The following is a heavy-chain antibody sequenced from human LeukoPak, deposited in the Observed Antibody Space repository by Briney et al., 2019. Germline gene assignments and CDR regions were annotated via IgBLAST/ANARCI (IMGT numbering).Heavy chain of an antibody. CDR2: ISTYNGNT. CDR1: GYTFTNFG. Sequence: GASVKVSCKASGYTFTNFGISWVRQAPGQRPEWMGWISTYNGNTNYAQNLQDRVTLTTDTSTTTVYMGLRSLRSDDTAVYYCARDKDEDYDTSGMFQYWGQGTLVTVSS. CDR3: ARDKDEDYDTSGMFQY. D-gene: IGHD3-22*01. V-gene: IGHV1-18*04. J-gene: IGHJ1*01.